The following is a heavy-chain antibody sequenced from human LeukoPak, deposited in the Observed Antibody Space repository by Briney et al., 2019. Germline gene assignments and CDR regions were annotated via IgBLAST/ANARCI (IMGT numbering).Heavy chain of an antibody. D-gene: IGHD3/OR15-3a*01. Sequence: ASVKVSCKASGYTFTSYYMHWVRQAPGQGLEWMGIINPSGGSTSCAQKFQGRVTMTRDTSTSTVYMELSSLRSEDTAVYYCARETGYYTPLGAFDIWGQGTMVTVSS. CDR2: INPSGGST. J-gene: IGHJ3*02. CDR1: GYTFTSYY. CDR3: ARETGYYTPLGAFDI. V-gene: IGHV1-46*01.